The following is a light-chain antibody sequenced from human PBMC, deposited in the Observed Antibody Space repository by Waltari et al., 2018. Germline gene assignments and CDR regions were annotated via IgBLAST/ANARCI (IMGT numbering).Light chain of an antibody. CDR1: NVGNKY. CDR3: QAWDSSPYVV. J-gene: IGLJ2*01. CDR2: QDT. V-gene: IGLV3-1*01. Sequence: SFELTQPPFVSVSPVQTAHITCPPDNVGNKYVGWYPQQPGQSPVLVIYQDTRRSPGLPERFSGSIAGNTATLTVSGTQAMDEADYYCQAWDSSPYVVFGGGTKLTVL.